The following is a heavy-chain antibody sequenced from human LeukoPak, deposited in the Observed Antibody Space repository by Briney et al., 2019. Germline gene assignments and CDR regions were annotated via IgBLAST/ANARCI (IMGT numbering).Heavy chain of an antibody. Sequence: ASVKVSCKASGYTFTSYGISWVRQAPGQGLEWMGWISAYNGNTNYAQKFRGRVTMTRDTSTSTVYMELSSLRSEDTAVYYCASDLSYWGQGTLVTVSS. J-gene: IGHJ4*02. CDR3: ASDLSY. CDR1: GYTFTSYG. CDR2: ISAYNGNT. V-gene: IGHV1-18*01.